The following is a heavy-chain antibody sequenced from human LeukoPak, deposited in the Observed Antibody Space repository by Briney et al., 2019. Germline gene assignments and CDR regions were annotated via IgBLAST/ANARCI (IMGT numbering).Heavy chain of an antibody. CDR3: ARVTIFGVVRNWFDP. Sequence: ASVKVSCKASGYTFTSYYMHWVRQAPGQGLEWMGIINPSGGSTSYAQKFQGRVTMTRDTSTSTVYMELSSLRSEDTAVYYCARVTIFGVVRNWFDPWGRGTLVTVSS. V-gene: IGHV1-46*01. CDR2: INPSGGST. CDR1: GYTFTSYY. D-gene: IGHD3-3*01. J-gene: IGHJ5*02.